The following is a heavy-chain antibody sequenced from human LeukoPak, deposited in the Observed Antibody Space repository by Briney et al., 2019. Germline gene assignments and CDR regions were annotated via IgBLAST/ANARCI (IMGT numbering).Heavy chain of an antibody. Sequence: ASVKVSFKASGYTFTGYYMHWVRQAPGQGLEWMGWINPNSGGTNYAQKFQGRVTMTRDTSISTAYMELSRLRSDDTAVYYCASTRITMVRGVIQDYGMDVWGQGTTVTVSS. CDR2: INPNSGGT. CDR1: GYTFTGYY. J-gene: IGHJ6*02. CDR3: ASTRITMVRGVIQDYGMDV. D-gene: IGHD3-10*01. V-gene: IGHV1-2*02.